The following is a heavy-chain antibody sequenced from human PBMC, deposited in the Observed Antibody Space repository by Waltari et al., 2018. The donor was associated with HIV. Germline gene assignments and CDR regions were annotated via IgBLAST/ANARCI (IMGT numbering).Heavy chain of an antibody. V-gene: IGHV1-8*02. CDR3: TKGRRGALFGDE. J-gene: IGHJ4*02. D-gene: IGHD3-3*01. CDR1: GYSFIDFD. Sequence: QVQLVQSGAEIKKPRASVRISCKAFGYSFIDFDINWVRRPPGRGLEWVGWMNPDNGDAGYGQKFKGRFSLTRDTSTDTAYMDVDNLKSEDTAIYYCTKGRRGALFGDEWGQGTLVTVSS. CDR2: MNPDNGDA.